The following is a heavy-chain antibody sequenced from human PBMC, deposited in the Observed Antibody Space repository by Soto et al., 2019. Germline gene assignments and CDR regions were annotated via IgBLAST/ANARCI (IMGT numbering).Heavy chain of an antibody. Sequence: PGGSLRLSCAASGLSFNNYWMSWVRQTPGKGLEWVSGITWNSGTIGYADSVKGRFTISRDNAKNSLYLQMNSLRAEDTAVYYCASQSSEWLLFASWGQGTLVTVSS. CDR3: ASQSSEWLLFAS. D-gene: IGHD5-12*01. J-gene: IGHJ4*02. CDR1: GLSFNNYW. V-gene: IGHV3-20*04. CDR2: ITWNSGTI.